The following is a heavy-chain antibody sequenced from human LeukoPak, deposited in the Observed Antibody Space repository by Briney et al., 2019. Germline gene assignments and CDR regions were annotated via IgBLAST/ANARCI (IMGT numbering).Heavy chain of an antibody. V-gene: IGHV4-59*08. CDR1: GGSISSYY. CDR3: ARRERDGYNQNWFDP. Sequence: SETLSLTCTVSGGSISSYYWSWIRQPPGKGLEWIGYTYYSGSTNYNPSLKSRVTISVDTSKNQFSLKLSSVTAADTAVYYCARRERDGYNQNWFDPWGQGTLVTVSS. J-gene: IGHJ5*02. D-gene: IGHD5-24*01. CDR2: TYYSGST.